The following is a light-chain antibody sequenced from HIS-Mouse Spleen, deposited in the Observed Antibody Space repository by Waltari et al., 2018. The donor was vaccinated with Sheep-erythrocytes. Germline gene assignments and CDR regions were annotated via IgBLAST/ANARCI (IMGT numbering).Light chain of an antibody. V-gene: IGKV3-11*01. CDR3: QQLT. J-gene: IGKJ4*01. CDR2: HAS. CDR1: QSVSSY. Sequence: IVLTQSPATLSLSPGGRATLSCRASQSVSSYLACYQQKPGQPPRLLIYHASNRATGSRARFSGSGSGTDFTLTISSLEPEDFAVYYCQQLTFGGGTKVEIK.